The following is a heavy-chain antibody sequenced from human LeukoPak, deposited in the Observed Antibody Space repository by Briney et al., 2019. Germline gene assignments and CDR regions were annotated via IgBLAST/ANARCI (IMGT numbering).Heavy chain of an antibody. Sequence: GGSLRLTCTTSGFTFRNYGMTWVRQAPGKGLEWVSYISSSSSTIFYADSVEGRFTISRDDAKNSLDLQMYSLRDEDTATYYCTKLGNHWADGDYWADGSWGQGTLVTVSS. D-gene: IGHD4-17*01. CDR2: ISSSSSTI. CDR1: GFTFRNYG. CDR3: TKLGNHWADGDYWADGS. J-gene: IGHJ5*02. V-gene: IGHV3-48*02.